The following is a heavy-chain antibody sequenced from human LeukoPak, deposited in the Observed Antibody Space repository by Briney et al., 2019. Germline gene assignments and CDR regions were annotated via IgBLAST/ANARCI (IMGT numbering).Heavy chain of an antibody. J-gene: IGHJ3*02. CDR2: IIPIFGTA. CDR1: GGTFSSYA. CDR3: ARAPTGLLWFGELLRGAFDI. V-gene: IGHV1-69*05. D-gene: IGHD3-10*01. Sequence: GASVKVSCKASGGTFSSYAISWVRQAPGQGLEWMGGIIPIFGTANYAQKFQGRVTITTDESTSTAYMELSSLRSEDTAVYYCARAPTGLLWFGELLRGAFDIWGQGTMVTVSS.